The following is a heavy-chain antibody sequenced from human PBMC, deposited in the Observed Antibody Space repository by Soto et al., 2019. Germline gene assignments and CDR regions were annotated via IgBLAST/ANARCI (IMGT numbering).Heavy chain of an antibody. Sequence: QVQLVQSGAEVKMPGSPVKVSCGASGGTFSSYPINWVRQAPGQGLEWMGGIIPFFGTSNYAQKSQGRVTITADESTSTAYMELRSLRSEDTAVYYCARVGHITNYGMAVWGQGTTGTVSS. J-gene: IGHJ6*02. CDR2: IIPFFGTS. V-gene: IGHV1-69*01. CDR3: ARVGHITNYGMAV. CDR1: GGTFSSYP. D-gene: IGHD1-26*01.